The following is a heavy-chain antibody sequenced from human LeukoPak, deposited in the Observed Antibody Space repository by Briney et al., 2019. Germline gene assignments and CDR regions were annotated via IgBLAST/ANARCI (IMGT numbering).Heavy chain of an antibody. CDR3: ARQRTCPPKSSSCYPWDY. D-gene: IGHD6-13*01. J-gene: IGHJ4*02. Sequence: ASETLSLTCTVSGGSIGSYYWSWIRQPPGKGLEWIGYIYYSGGTNYNPSLKSRVTISVDTSKNQFSLKLSSVTAADTAVYYCARQRTCPPKSSSCYPWDYWGQGTLVTVSS. CDR1: GGSIGSYY. V-gene: IGHV4-59*08. CDR2: IYYSGGT.